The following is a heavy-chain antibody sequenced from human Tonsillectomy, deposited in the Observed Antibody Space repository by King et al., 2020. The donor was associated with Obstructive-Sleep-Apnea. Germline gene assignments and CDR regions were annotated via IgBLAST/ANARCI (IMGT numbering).Heavy chain of an antibody. Sequence: VQLVESGGGVVQPGRSLRLSCAVSGFTFSTYAMHWVRQAPGKGLEWVALISYDGTNRYYADSVKGRFTISRDNSENTLYLQMNSLRVEDTAVYYCARDISSCWGYSDSWGQGALVTVSS. CDR3: ARDISSCWGYSDS. D-gene: IGHD3-22*01. V-gene: IGHV3-30-3*01. J-gene: IGHJ4*02. CDR1: GFTFSTYA. CDR2: ISYDGTNR.